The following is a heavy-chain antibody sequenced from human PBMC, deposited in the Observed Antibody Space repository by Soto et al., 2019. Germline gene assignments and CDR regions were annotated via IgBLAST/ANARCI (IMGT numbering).Heavy chain of an antibody. CDR3: ARPGYCSGGSCQTFDY. Sequence: GESLKISCKGSGYSFTSYWIGWVRQMPGKGLEWMGIIYPGDSDTRYSPSFQGQVTISADKSISTAYLQWSSLKASDTAMYYCARPGYCSGGSCQTFDYWGQGTLVTVSS. V-gene: IGHV5-51*01. J-gene: IGHJ4*02. D-gene: IGHD2-15*01. CDR1: GYSFTSYW. CDR2: IYPGDSDT.